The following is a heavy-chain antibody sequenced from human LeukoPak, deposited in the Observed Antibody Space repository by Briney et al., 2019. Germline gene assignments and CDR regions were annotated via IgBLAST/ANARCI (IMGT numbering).Heavy chain of an antibody. CDR3: ARGQGSGNFYYFDY. D-gene: IGHD3-10*01. V-gene: IGHV4-59*01. CDR2: RCFSGST. J-gene: IGHJ4*02. Sequence: SETLSVTCTVSGGSIIGYCWSWIRQSRKKRLEWLGYRCFSGSTRYNLSLKSRLTMAVDTSKNQFSLKLTSMTAADAAVYYCARGQGSGNFYYFDYWGQGNLVTVSS. CDR1: GGSIIGYC.